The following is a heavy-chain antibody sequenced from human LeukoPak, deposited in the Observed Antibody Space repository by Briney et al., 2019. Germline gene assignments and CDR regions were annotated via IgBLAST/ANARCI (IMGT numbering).Heavy chain of an antibody. J-gene: IGHJ5*02. CDR3: ARGHRDYVWGSYRYTCWFDP. D-gene: IGHD3-16*02. V-gene: IGHV4-34*01. CDR2: INHSGST. CDR1: GFTFSSYA. Sequence: GSLRLSCAASGFTFSSYAMSWIRQPPGKGLEWIGEINHSGSTNYNPSLKSRVTISVDTSKNQFSLKLSSVTAADTAVYYCARGHRDYVWGSYRYTCWFDPWGQGTLVTVSS.